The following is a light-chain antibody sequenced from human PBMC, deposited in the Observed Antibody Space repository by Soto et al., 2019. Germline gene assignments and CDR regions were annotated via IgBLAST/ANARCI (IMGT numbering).Light chain of an antibody. J-gene: IGKJ1*01. Sequence: DIQMTQSPSTLSASVGDRVTITCRASQSISAWLAWYQQKPGKAPKLLIYKASSLESGVPSRFSGSGSGTEFPLTISSLQTDDFATYYCQQYNSDSRTFGQGTKVEIK. CDR3: QQYNSDSRT. CDR2: KAS. V-gene: IGKV1-5*03. CDR1: QSISAW.